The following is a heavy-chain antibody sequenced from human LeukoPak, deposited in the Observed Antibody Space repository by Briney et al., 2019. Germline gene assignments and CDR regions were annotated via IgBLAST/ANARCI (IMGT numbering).Heavy chain of an antibody. D-gene: IGHD3-10*01. V-gene: IGHV3-7*04. Sequence: GGSLRLSCAASGFTFSNYWMSWVRQAPGRGLEWVANIKQDGSDKYYVDSVKGRFTISRDNARISLYLQMNNLRAEDTAVYYCVTESRRVHFDSWGQGTLVTVSS. CDR2: IKQDGSDK. J-gene: IGHJ4*02. CDR1: GFTFSNYW. CDR3: VTESRRVHFDS.